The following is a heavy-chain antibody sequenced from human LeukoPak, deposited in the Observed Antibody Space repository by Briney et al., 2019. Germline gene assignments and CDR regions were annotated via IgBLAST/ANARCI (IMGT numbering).Heavy chain of an antibody. CDR1: GASISSYY. CDR2: IYYSGTT. Sequence: PSETLSLTCTVSGASISSYYWSWIRQPPGRGLEWVGYIYYSGTTNYNPSLKRRVTISVDTSKNQFSLNLSSVTAADTAVYYCARVQQHLIPARFDLWGQGTLVTVSS. V-gene: IGHV4-59*01. J-gene: IGHJ5*02. CDR3: ARVQQHLIPARFDL. D-gene: IGHD6-13*01.